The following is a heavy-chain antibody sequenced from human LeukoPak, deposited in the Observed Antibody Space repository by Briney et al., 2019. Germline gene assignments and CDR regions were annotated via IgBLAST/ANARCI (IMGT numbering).Heavy chain of an antibody. J-gene: IGHJ6*03. V-gene: IGHV4-39*01. Sequence: SETLSLTCTVSGGSISSSSYYWGWIRQPPGKGLEWIGSIYYSGSTYYNPSLKSRVTISVDTSKNQFSLKLSSVTAADTAVYYCANQYYDFWSGPYYYYYYMDVWGKGTTVTFSS. CDR2: IYYSGST. CDR3: ANQYYDFWSGPYYYYYYMDV. D-gene: IGHD3-3*01. CDR1: GGSISSSSYY.